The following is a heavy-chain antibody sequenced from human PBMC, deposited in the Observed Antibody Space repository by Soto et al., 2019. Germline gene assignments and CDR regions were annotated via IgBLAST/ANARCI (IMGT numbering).Heavy chain of an antibody. CDR2: ISATGGNI. D-gene: IGHD3-16*01. CDR3: AKVAGGLGYFDL. V-gene: IGHV3-23*01. Sequence: SCKASGGTFSDYAMTWVRQAPGKGLEWVATISATGGNIEYTDSLKGRFTISRDNSKNTLYLQLNGLTSDDTAVHYCAKVAGGLGYFDLWGRGTLVTVSS. J-gene: IGHJ2*01. CDR1: GGTFSDYA.